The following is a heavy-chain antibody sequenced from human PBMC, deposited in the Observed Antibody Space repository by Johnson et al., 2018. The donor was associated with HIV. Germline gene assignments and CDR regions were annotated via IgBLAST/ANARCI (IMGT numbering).Heavy chain of an antibody. CDR1: GFAFSSYA. CDR3: ATDHAEGCGPRTSARPCNAFDI. Sequence: QVQLVESGGGVVQPGTSLRLSCTASGFAFSSYALHWVRQAPGKGLEWVAVISYDGRDAYYADSVKGRFTSSRDNSKNTLYLQMNSLRAEDTAVYYCATDHAEGCGPRTSARPCNAFDIWGQGTMVTVSS. CDR2: ISYDGRDA. V-gene: IGHV3-30*04. D-gene: IGHD1-1*01. J-gene: IGHJ3*02.